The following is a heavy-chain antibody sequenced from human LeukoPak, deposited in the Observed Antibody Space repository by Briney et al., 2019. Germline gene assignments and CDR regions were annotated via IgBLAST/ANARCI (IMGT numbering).Heavy chain of an antibody. D-gene: IGHD6-13*01. Sequence: ASVKVSCKASGYTFTSYGISWVRQAPGQGLEWMGWISAYNGNTNYAQKLQGRVTMTTDTSTSTAYMVLRSLRSDDTAVYFCARAYSSTWYGDYWGQGTLVTVSS. CDR1: GYTFTSYG. CDR3: ARAYSSTWYGDY. V-gene: IGHV1-18*01. J-gene: IGHJ4*02. CDR2: ISAYNGNT.